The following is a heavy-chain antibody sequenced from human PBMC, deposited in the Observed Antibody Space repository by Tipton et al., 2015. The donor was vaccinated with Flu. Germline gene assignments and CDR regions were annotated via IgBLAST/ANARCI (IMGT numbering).Heavy chain of an antibody. CDR1: GGSISSYY. D-gene: IGHD1-26*01. CDR2: IYYSGST. V-gene: IGHV4-59*08. J-gene: IGHJ6*02. Sequence: GSLRLSCTVSGGSISSYYWSWIRQPPGKGLEWIGYIYYSGSTNYNPSLKSRVTISVDTSKNQFSLKLSSVTAADTAVYYCARHGIYSGSYLWYYYYGMDVWGQGTTVTVSS. CDR3: ARHGIYSGSYLWYYYYGMDV.